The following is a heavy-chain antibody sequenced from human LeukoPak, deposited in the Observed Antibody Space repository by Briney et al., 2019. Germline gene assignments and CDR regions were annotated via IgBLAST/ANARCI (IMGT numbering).Heavy chain of an antibody. CDR3: ARDRFQYSSSSPMSI. V-gene: IGHV3-21*01. CDR2: ISSSSSYI. J-gene: IGHJ6*04. CDR1: GFTFSSYS. Sequence: GGSLRLSCAASGFTFSSYSMNWARQAPGKGLEWVSSISSSSSYIYYADSVKGRFTISRDNAKNSLYLQMNSLRAEDTAVYYCARDRFQYSSSSPMSIWGKGTTVTVSS. D-gene: IGHD6-6*01.